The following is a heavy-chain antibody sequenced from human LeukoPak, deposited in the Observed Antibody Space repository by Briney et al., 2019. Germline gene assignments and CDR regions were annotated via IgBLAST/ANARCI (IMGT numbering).Heavy chain of an antibody. V-gene: IGHV3-9*01. CDR1: GFTFDDYA. D-gene: IGHD2-8*01. CDR3: VKDLTADLGVFDI. CDR2: ISWISGSI. Sequence: GGSLRLSCAASGFTFDDYAIHWVRQAPGKGLEWVSGISWISGSIGYADSVKGRFTVSRDNAKNSLYLQMDSLRAEDTAFYYCVKDLTADLGVFDIWGQGTMVTVSS. J-gene: IGHJ3*02.